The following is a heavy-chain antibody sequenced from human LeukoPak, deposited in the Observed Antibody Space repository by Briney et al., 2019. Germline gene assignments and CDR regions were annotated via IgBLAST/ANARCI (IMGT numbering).Heavy chain of an antibody. V-gene: IGHV3-30*18. J-gene: IGHJ4*02. CDR1: GFTFSSYG. D-gene: IGHD3-10*01. CDR3: AKDQDYYGSGSLDH. Sequence: GGSLRLSCAASGFTFSSYGMHWVRKAPGKGLEWVAVISYDGSNKYYADSVKGRFTISRDNSKNTLYLQMNSLRAEDTAVYYCAKDQDYYGSGSLDHWGQGTLVTVSS. CDR2: ISYDGSNK.